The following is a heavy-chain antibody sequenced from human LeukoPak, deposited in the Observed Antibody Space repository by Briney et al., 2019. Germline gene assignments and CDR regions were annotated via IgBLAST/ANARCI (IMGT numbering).Heavy chain of an antibody. CDR3: AGLVGRYSSGLYYYYFDY. D-gene: IGHD3-22*01. Sequence: SGTLSLTCTVSGDSINSLDLWSWVRQPPGKGLGWIGEMYLSGTTHSNPSVRSRVTISIDKSKNQFFLNLSSVTAADTAVYYCAGLVGRYSSGLYYYYFDYWGQGTLVTVSS. CDR1: GDSINSLDL. J-gene: IGHJ4*02. V-gene: IGHV4-4*02. CDR2: MYLSGTT.